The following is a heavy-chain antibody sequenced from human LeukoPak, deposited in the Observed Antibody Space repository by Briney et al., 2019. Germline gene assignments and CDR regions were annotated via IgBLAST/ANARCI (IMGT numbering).Heavy chain of an antibody. V-gene: IGHV3-9*01. CDR3: AKVAVAGTVY. Sequence: GGSLRLSCAASGFTFDDYAMHWVRQAPGKGLEWVSGISWNSGSIGYADSVKGRFTISRDNAKNSLYLQMNSLRAEDTALYYCAKVAVAGTVYWGQGTLVTVSS. CDR1: GFTFDDYA. CDR2: ISWNSGSI. D-gene: IGHD6-19*01. J-gene: IGHJ4*02.